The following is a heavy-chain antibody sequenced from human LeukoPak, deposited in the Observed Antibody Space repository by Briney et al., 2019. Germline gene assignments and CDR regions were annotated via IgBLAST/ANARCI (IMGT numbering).Heavy chain of an antibody. CDR3: ARDGTTVTFFDY. D-gene: IGHD4-17*01. CDR2: ISSSSSYI. J-gene: IGHJ4*02. CDR1: GFSFSSCA. Sequence: PGGSLRLSCAASGFSFSSCAMSWVRQAPGKGLEWVSSISSSSSYIYYADSVRGRFTISRNNAKKSLYLQMNSLRAEDTAAYYCARDGTTVTFFDYWGQGTLVTVSS. V-gene: IGHV3-21*01.